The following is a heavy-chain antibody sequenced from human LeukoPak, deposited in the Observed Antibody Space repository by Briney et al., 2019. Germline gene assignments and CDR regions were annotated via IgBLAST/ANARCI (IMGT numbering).Heavy chain of an antibody. CDR2: INPNSGGT. D-gene: IGHD6-19*01. Sequence: ASVKVSCKASGYTFTGYYMHWVRQAPGQGLEWMGWINPNSGGTNYAQKFQGRVTMTTDTSTSTAYMELRSLRSDDTAVYYCAREWGYSSGWHWYYFDYWGQGTLVTVSS. CDR3: AREWGYSSGWHWYYFDY. CDR1: GYTFTGYY. J-gene: IGHJ4*02. V-gene: IGHV1-2*02.